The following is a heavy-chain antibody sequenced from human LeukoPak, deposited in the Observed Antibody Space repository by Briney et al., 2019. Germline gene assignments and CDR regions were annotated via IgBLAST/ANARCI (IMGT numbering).Heavy chain of an antibody. D-gene: IGHD2-2*01. CDR3: ARGTELGYCSSTSCYGGGNWFHP. V-gene: IGHV3-21*01. J-gene: IGHJ5*02. CDR2: ISSSSSYI. CDR1: GFTFSNYS. Sequence: GGSLRLSCAASGFTFSNYSMNWVRQAPGKGLEWVSSISSSSSYIYYADSVKGRFTISRDNAKNSLYLQMNSLRAEDTAVYYCARGTELGYCSSTSCYGGGNWFHPWGQGTLVTVSS.